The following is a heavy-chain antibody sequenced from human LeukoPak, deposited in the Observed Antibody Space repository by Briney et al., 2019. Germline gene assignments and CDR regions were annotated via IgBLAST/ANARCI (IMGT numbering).Heavy chain of an antibody. J-gene: IGHJ4*02. V-gene: IGHV3-64*04. CDR1: GFTFSSYA. CDR3: AKEQSSGWYRVADH. D-gene: IGHD6-19*01. Sequence: GGSLRLSCSASGFTFSSYAMHWVRQAPGKGLEYVSAISSNGGSTYYADSVKGRFTISRDNSKNTLYLQMNSLRVEDTAVYYCAKEQSSGWYRVADHWGQGTLVTVSS. CDR2: ISSNGGST.